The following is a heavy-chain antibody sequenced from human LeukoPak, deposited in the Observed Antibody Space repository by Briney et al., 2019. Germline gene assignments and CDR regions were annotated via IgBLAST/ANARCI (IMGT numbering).Heavy chain of an antibody. CDR1: GGSISSYY. CDR3: ARSMNEYYYYGMDV. CDR2: IYYSGST. V-gene: IGHV4-59*08. Sequence: KTSETLSVTCTVSGGSISSYYWSWIRQPPGKGLEWIGYIYYSGSTNYNPSLKSRVTISVDTSKNQSSLKLSSVTAAVTAVYYCARSMNEYYYYGMDVWGQGTTVTVSS. D-gene: IGHD2-21*01. J-gene: IGHJ6*02.